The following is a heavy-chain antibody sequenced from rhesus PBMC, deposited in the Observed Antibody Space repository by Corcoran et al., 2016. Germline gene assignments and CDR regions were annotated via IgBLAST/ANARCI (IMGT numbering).Heavy chain of an antibody. Sequence: EVQLVESGGGLAKPGGSLRLSCAASGFTFSSYWMNWVRQTPGKGLLWISAINSVGGTTTYADAVKGRFTISRDNSKNTLSLQMNSLRAEDTDVYYCAKELATVADTGDYWGQGVLVTVSS. CDR2: INSVGGTT. CDR1: GFTFSSYW. D-gene: IGHD4-29*01. V-gene: IGHV3S42*01. CDR3: AKELATVADTGDY. J-gene: IGHJ4*01.